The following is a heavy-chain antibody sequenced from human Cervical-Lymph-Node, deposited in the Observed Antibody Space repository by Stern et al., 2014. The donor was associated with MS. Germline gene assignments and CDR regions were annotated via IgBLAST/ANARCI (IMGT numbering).Heavy chain of an antibody. V-gene: IGHV1-18*01. CDR1: GYTFTSYG. CDR2: ISAYNGNT. J-gene: IGHJ4*02. CDR3: ARANYKVVVVAAHFDY. D-gene: IGHD2-15*01. Sequence: VQLEESGAEVKKPGASVKVSCKASGYTFTSYGISWVRQAPGQGLEWMGWISAYNGNTNYAQKLQGRVTMTTDTSTSTAYMELRSLRSDDTAVYYCARANYKVVVVAAHFDYWGQGTLVTVSS.